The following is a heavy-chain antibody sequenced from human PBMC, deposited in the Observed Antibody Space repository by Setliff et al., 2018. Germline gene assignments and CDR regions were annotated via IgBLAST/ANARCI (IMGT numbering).Heavy chain of an antibody. CDR3: ARGGMAAAGRKGVFEY. J-gene: IGHJ4*02. V-gene: IGHV1-46*01. CDR1: GYSFTGYY. D-gene: IGHD6-13*01. CDR2: IHTGGGSA. Sequence: ASVKVSCKASGYSFTGYYMHWVRQAPGQGLEWMGIIHTGGGSASYAQKFQGRVAMTSDTSTSTVYMEVNSVRSDDTAIYYCARGGMAAAGRKGVFEYWGQGTQVTSPQ.